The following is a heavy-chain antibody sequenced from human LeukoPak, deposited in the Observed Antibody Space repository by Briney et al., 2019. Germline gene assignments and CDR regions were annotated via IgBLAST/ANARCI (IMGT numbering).Heavy chain of an antibody. Sequence: GGSLRLSCAASGFTFSNDWMNWVRQAPGKGLEWIGLIKSKTDGGTTDYSVPVRGRFTISTDDSKNTLYLQMNSLKTEDPAVYYCTAHDWFDPWGRGTLVTVSS. CDR3: TAHDWFDP. D-gene: IGHD3-16*01. CDR1: GFTFSNDW. V-gene: IGHV3-15*01. J-gene: IGHJ5*02. CDR2: IKSKTDGGTT.